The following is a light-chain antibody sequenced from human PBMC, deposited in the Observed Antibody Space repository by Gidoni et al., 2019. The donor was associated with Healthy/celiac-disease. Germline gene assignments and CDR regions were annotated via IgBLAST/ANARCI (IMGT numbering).Light chain of an antibody. Sequence: QTVVTQEPSLTVSPGGTVTLTCASSTGAVTSGYYPTWFQQKPGQAPRALIDSTSNKHSWTPARFSGSLLGGKAALTLSGVQPEDEAEYYCLLDYGGAQSWVFGGGTKLTVL. J-gene: IGLJ3*02. CDR2: STS. CDR1: TGAVTSGYY. V-gene: IGLV7-43*01. CDR3: LLDYGGAQSWV.